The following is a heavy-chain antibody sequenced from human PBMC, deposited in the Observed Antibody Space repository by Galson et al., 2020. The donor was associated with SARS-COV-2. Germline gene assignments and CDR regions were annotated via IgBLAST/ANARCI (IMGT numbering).Heavy chain of an antibody. J-gene: IGHJ4*02. CDR2: ISYDGSNK. Sequence: GESLKISCAASGFTFSSYGMHWVRQAPGKGLEWVAVISYDGSNKYYADSVKGRFTISRDNSKNTLYLQMNSLRAEDTAVYYCARGYSGSYCTYFDYWGQGTLVTVSS. CDR3: ARGYSGSYCTYFDY. V-gene: IGHV3-30*03. D-gene: IGHD1-26*01. CDR1: GFTFSSYG.